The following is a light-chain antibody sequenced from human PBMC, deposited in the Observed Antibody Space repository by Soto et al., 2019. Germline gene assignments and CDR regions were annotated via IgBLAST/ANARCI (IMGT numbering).Light chain of an antibody. CDR3: QQSYSTPLT. V-gene: IGKV1-39*01. Sequence: DIQMTQSPSSLSASVGDRVTITCRASQSISSYLNWYQQKPGKAPKLLIYAASSLQSGVPSRLSGSGSWTDFTLTISRLQPEDFATYYCQQSYSTPLTFGPGTKVYIK. CDR2: AAS. J-gene: IGKJ3*01. CDR1: QSISSY.